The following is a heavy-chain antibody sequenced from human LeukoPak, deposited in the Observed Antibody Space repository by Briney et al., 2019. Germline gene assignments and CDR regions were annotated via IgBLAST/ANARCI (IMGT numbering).Heavy chain of an antibody. D-gene: IGHD2-2*01. CDR1: GYTFTSYG. V-gene: IGHV1-18*01. Sequence: GASVKVSCKASGYTFTSYGISWVRQAPGQGLEWMGWISAYNGNTNYAQKLQGRVTMTTDTSTSTAYMELRSLRSDDTAVYYCASDCCSSTSCYGGVWGQGTLVTVSS. J-gene: IGHJ4*02. CDR3: ASDCCSSTSCYGGV. CDR2: ISAYNGNT.